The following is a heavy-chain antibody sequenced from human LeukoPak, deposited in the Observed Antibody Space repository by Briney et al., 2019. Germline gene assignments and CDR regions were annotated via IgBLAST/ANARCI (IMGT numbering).Heavy chain of an antibody. J-gene: IGHJ4*02. Sequence: GGSLRLSCAASGFTFSSYSMNWVRQAPGKGLECVSSISSSSSYIYYADSVKGRFTISRDNAKNSLYLQMNSLRAEDTAVYYCARDSIAASGPTDYWGQGTLVTVSS. CDR1: GFTFSSYS. D-gene: IGHD2-15*01. V-gene: IGHV3-21*01. CDR3: ARDSIAASGPTDY. CDR2: ISSSSSYI.